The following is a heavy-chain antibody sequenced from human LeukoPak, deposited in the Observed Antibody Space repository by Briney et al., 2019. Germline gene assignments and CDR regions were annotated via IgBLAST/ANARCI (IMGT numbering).Heavy chain of an antibody. CDR1: GFTFSSYG. V-gene: IGHV3-30*18. CDR2: ISYDGSNK. D-gene: IGHD1-1*01. CDR3: AKDRLERRGRVSRICNWFDP. Sequence: GGSLRLSCAASGFTFSSYGMHWVRQAPGKGLEWVAVISYDGSNKYYADSVKGRFTISRDNSKNTLYLQMNSLRAEDTAVYYCAKDRLERRGRVSRICNWFDPWGQGTLVTASS. J-gene: IGHJ5*02.